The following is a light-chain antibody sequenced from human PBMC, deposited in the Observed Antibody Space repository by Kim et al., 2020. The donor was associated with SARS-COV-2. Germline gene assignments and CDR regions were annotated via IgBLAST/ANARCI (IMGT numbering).Light chain of an antibody. CDR2: DAS. Sequence: ASVCDRVTITRRASQGISNSLALYQQKPGKGPKVLIYDASTLQSGVPSRFSGSGSGTDFTLTISSLQPEDVATYYCQKYNSAPWTLGQGTKVYIK. V-gene: IGKV1-27*01. J-gene: IGKJ1*01. CDR3: QKYNSAPWT. CDR1: QGISNS.